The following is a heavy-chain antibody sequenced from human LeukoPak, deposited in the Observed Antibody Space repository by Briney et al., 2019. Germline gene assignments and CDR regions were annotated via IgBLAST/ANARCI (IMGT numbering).Heavy chain of an antibody. Sequence: PGGSLRLSCAASGFTFSSYGMTWVRQAPGKGLEWVSYISSSSSTIYYADSVKGRFTISRDNAKNSLYLQMNSLRAEDTALYYCATVRYCSGGGCYNYYYYMDVWGKGTTVTVSS. J-gene: IGHJ6*03. D-gene: IGHD2-15*01. V-gene: IGHV3-48*01. CDR2: ISSSSSTI. CDR3: ATVRYCSGGGCYNYYYYMDV. CDR1: GFTFSSYG.